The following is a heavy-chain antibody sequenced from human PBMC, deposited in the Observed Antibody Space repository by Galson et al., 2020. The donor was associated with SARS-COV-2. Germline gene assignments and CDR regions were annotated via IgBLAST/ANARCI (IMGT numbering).Heavy chain of an antibody. V-gene: IGHV3-23*01. Sequence: GGSLRLSCAGSGFTFSSYSMNWVRQAPGKGLEWVAAISPSGAGTYYADSVRGRFTISRDSSTNTLSLQMNSLRAEDTAVYYCAKKGIVGDTRGNYCDSWGQGTLVTVSS. J-gene: IGHJ4*02. CDR3: AKKGIVGDTRGNYCDS. CDR1: GFTFSSYS. D-gene: IGHD3-16*02. CDR2: ISPSGAGT.